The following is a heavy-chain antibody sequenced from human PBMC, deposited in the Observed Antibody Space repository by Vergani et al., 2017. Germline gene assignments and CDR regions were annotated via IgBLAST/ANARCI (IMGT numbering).Heavy chain of an antibody. CDR2: IYYSGST. CDR3: ARXLRYFDWTLVWFDP. CDR1: GGSISSSSYY. D-gene: IGHD3-9*01. J-gene: IGHJ5*02. V-gene: IGHV4-39*01. Sequence: QLQLQESGPGLVKPSETLSLTCTVSGGSISSSSYYWGWIRQPPGKGLEWIGSIYYSGSTYYNPSLKSRVTISVYTSTNQFSLKRSSVTAADTAVYYFARXLRYFDWTLVWFDPWGQGTLVTVSS.